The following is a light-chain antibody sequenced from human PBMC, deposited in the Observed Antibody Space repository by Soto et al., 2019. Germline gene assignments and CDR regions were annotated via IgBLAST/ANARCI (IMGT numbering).Light chain of an antibody. Sequence: QSVLTQPPSASGSPGQSITISCTGTSSDVGAYNYVSWYQQHPGKAPKLMIHEVSKRPSGVPDRFSASKSGNTASLTVSGLQAEDEADYYCSSHGSSNNFYVFGTGTKSPS. CDR3: SSHGSSNNFYV. V-gene: IGLV2-8*01. CDR2: EVS. J-gene: IGLJ1*01. CDR1: SSDVGAYNY.